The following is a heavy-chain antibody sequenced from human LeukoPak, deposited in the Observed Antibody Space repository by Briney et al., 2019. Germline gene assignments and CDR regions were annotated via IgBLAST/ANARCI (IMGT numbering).Heavy chain of an antibody. CDR3: ARDFSKARVDCFDP. CDR2: ISGYDYKT. J-gene: IGHJ5*02. CDR1: GFTFISYA. D-gene: IGHD3-3*02. V-gene: IGHV1-18*01. Sequence: ASVKVSCKASGFTFISYAISWVRQAPGQGLEWMGWISGYDYKTNYAQKFQGRVTMTTDTSTNTAYMELRTLRSDDTAVYYCARDFSKARVDCFDPWGQGTLVTVSS.